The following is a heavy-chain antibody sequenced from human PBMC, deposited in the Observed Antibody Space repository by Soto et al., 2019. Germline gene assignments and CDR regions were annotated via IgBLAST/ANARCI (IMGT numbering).Heavy chain of an antibody. CDR1: GGTFSSYA. CDR2: IIPIFGTA. Sequence: GASVKVSCKASGGTFSSYAISWVRQAPGQGLEWMGGIIPIFGTANYAQKFQGRVTITADKSTSTAYMELSSLRSEDTAEYYCASDELRGVTYYYYGMDVWGQGTTVTVSS. D-gene: IGHD3-10*01. CDR3: ASDELRGVTYYYYGMDV. J-gene: IGHJ6*02. V-gene: IGHV1-69*06.